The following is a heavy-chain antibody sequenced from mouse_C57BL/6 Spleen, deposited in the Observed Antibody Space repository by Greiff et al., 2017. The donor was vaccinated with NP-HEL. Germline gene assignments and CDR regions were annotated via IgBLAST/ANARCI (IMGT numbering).Heavy chain of an antibody. CDR1: GYTFTSYW. D-gene: IGHD1-1*01. CDR3: ARSPITTVVATRYFDY. CDR2: IDPSDSYT. V-gene: IGHV1-69*01. J-gene: IGHJ2*01. Sequence: QVQLQQPGAELVMPGASVKLSCKASGYTFTSYWMHWVKQRPGQGLEWIGEIDPSDSYTNYNQKFKGKSTLTVDKSSSTAYMQLSSLTSEDSAVYYCARSPITTVVATRYFDYWGQGTTLTVSS.